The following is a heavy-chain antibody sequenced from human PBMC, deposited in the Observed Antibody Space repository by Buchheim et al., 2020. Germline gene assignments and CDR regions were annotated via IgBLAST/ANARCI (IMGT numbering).Heavy chain of an antibody. CDR1: GFTFSSYG. V-gene: IGHV3-30*02. CDR2: IRYDGSNK. CDR3: AKVGTIFG. J-gene: IGHJ6*02. Sequence: QVQLVESGGGLVQPGRSLRLSCAASGFTFSSYGMHWVRQAPSKGLEWVAFIRYDGSNKYYADSVKGRFTISRDNSKNSIYLQVNSLRDDDTAVYYCAKVGTIFGWGQGTT. D-gene: IGHD3-3*01.